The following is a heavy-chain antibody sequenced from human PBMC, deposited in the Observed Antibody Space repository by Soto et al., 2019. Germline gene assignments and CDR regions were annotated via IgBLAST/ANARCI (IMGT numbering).Heavy chain of an antibody. Sequence: PSETLSLTCTVSGGSVSSGSYYWSWIRQPPGKGLEWIGYIYYSGSTNYNPSLKSRVTISVDTSKNQFSLKLSSVTAADTAVYYCARASYEQLVLRWFDPWGQGTLVTVSS. D-gene: IGHD6-13*01. J-gene: IGHJ5*02. CDR2: IYYSGST. V-gene: IGHV4-61*01. CDR3: ARASYEQLVLRWFDP. CDR1: GGSVSSGSYY.